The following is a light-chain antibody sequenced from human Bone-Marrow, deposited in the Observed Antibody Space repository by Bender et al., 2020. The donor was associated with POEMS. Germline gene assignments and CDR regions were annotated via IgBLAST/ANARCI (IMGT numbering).Light chain of an antibody. CDR1: KLGDKY. V-gene: IGLV2-18*02. J-gene: IGLJ1*01. Sequence: LTQPPSVSVSPGQTATITCSGDKLGDKYVSWYQQPPGTAPKLLIYEVTYRPSGVPDRFSGSKSGNTASLTISGLQAEDEADYYCSSFTSDSTFVFGPGTKVTVL. CDR2: EVT. CDR3: SSFTSDSTFV.